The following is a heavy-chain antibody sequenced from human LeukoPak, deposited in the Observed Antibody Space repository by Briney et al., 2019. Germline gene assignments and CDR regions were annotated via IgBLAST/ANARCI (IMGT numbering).Heavy chain of an antibody. V-gene: IGHV3-23*01. Sequence: PGRSLRLSCVASAFSFSNYGMHWVRQVPGKGLEWVSAISGSGGSPYYTDSVKGRLTISRDNSKNTLYLQTNSLRADDTAVYYCANSERSNWNYYFDYWGQGTLVTVSS. CDR2: ISGSGGSP. D-gene: IGHD1-1*01. CDR3: ANSERSNWNYYFDY. CDR1: AFSFSNYG. J-gene: IGHJ4*02.